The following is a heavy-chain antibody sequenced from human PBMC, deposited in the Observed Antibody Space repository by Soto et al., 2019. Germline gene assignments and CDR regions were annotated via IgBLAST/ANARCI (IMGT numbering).Heavy chain of an antibody. J-gene: IGHJ6*01. Sequence: SVKVSCKASGGTFSSYAISWVRQAPGQGLEWMGGIIPIFGTANYAQKFQGRVTITADKSTSTAYMELSSLRSEDTAVYYCARGTGGNSAFYYYGMDVWWHGTTVTVSS. D-gene: IGHD2-21*02. CDR1: GGTFSSYA. V-gene: IGHV1-69*06. CDR3: ARGTGGNSAFYYYGMDV. CDR2: IIPIFGTA.